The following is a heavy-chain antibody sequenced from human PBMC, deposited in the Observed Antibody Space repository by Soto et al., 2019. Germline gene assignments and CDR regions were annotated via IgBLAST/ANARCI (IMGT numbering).Heavy chain of an antibody. J-gene: IGHJ4*02. CDR3: ARDFSTAWPPGY. CDR1: GFPFSIYA. V-gene: IGHV3-30-3*01. CDR2: ISYDGSNK. Sequence: GGSLRLSCAASGFPFSIYAMHWVRQSPGKGLEWVAFISYDGSNKYYADSVKGRFTISRDNSKNTLYLQMKSLRAEDTAVYYCARDFSTAWPPGYSGQGTLVTVSS.